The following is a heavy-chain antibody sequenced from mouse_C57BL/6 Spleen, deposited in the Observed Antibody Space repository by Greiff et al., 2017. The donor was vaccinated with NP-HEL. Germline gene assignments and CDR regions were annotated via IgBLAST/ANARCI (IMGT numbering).Heavy chain of an antibody. J-gene: IGHJ3*01. CDR2: INPSSGYT. CDR1: GYTFTSYT. Sequence: QVQLKESGAELARPGASVKMSCKASGYTFTSYTMHWVKQRPGQGLEWIGYINPSSGYTKYNQKFKDKATLTADKSSSTAYMQLSSLTSEDSAVYYCAAGGFAYWGQGTLVTVSA. V-gene: IGHV1-4*01. CDR3: AAGGFAY.